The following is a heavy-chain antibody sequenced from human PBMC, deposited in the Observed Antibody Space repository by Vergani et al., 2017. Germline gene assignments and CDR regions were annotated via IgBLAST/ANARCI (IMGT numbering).Heavy chain of an antibody. CDR3: TTVVRELSWNYYYYYMDV. CDR2: IRSKTDGGTT. D-gene: IGHD3-16*02. CDR1: GFTFSGSA. Sequence: EVQLVESGGGLVQPGGSLKLSCAASGFTFSGSAMHWVRQASGKGLEWVGRIRSKTDGGTTDYAAPVKGRFTISRDDSKNTLYLQMNSLKTEDTAVYYCTTVVRELSWNYYYYYMDVWGKGTTVTVSS. V-gene: IGHV3-15*01. J-gene: IGHJ6*03.